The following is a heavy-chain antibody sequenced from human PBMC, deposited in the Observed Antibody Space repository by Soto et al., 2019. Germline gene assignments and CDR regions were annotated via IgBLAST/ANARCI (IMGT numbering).Heavy chain of an antibody. CDR2: INRDGSKK. CDR1: GFTLSAYW. J-gene: IGHJ3*02. V-gene: IGHV3-7*05. Sequence: EVQLEESGGDLVQPGGSLRLSCAASGFTLSAYWMTWVRQAPGKGLEWVANINRDGSKKSYLDSVRGRFTISRDNVGNSRNLQMDSLRADNTALYYCARDVSPGSSSLYLDAFDIWGQGTRVTVSS. CDR3: ARDVSPGSSSLYLDAFDI. D-gene: IGHD6-13*01.